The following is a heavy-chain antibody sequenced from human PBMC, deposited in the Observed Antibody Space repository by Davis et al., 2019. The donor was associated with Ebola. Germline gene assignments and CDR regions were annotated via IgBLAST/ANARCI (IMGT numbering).Heavy chain of an antibody. V-gene: IGHV4-39*07. J-gene: IGHJ5*02. CDR2: IYYSGST. CDR3: ARENGFLGIDP. Sequence: GSLRLSCTVSGGSISSSSYYWGWIRQPPGKGLEWIGSIYYSGSTYYNPSLKSRVTISVDTSKNQFSLKLSSVTAADTAVYYCARENGFLGIDPWGQGTLVTVSS. CDR1: GGSISSSSYY. D-gene: IGHD3-3*01.